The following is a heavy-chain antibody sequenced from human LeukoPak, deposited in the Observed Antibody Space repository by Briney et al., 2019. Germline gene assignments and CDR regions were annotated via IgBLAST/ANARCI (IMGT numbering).Heavy chain of an antibody. J-gene: IGHJ4*02. V-gene: IGHV3-23*01. CDR3: AKDRATYYYDSSGYDY. CDR1: GFTISTYA. CDR2: IASSGATT. D-gene: IGHD3-22*01. Sequence: PGGSLRLSCAASGFTISTYAMTWVRQAPGKGLEWVSSIASSGATTYYADSVKGRFTISRDISKNTLYLQMNSLRAEDTAVYYCAKDRATYYYDSSGYDYWGQGTLVTVSS.